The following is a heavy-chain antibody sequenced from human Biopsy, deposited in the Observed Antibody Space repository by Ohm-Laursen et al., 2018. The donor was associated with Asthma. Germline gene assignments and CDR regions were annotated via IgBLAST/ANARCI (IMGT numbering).Heavy chain of an antibody. D-gene: IGHD3-9*01. CDR1: GYTFISYA. J-gene: IGHJ3*02. CDR3: ARTYYDFLTGQVNDAFAM. V-gene: IGHV1-3*01. CDR2: INAGNGNT. Sequence: ASVTVSCKASGYTFISYAIHSVRQAPGQRLEWMGWINAGNGNTKYSQKFQGRVTISRDTSASTAYMELGSRRSEDTAVYYCARTYYDFLTGQVNDAFAMWGQGTMVTVSS.